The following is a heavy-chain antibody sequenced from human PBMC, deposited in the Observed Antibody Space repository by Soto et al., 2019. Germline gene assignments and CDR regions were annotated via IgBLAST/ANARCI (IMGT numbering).Heavy chain of an antibody. Sequence: PSETLSLTCAVYGGSFSGYYWSWIRQPPGKGLEWIGEINHSGSTNYNPSLKSRVTISVDTSKNQFSLKLSSVTAADTAVYYCARGTLRMEYGSVSYYFDDWGQGTLVTVSS. V-gene: IGHV4-34*01. CDR1: GGSFSGYY. D-gene: IGHD3-10*01. J-gene: IGHJ4*02. CDR3: ARGTLRMEYGSVSYYFDD. CDR2: INHSGST.